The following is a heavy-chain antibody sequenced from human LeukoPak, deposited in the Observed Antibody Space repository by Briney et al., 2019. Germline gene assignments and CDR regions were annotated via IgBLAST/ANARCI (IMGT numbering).Heavy chain of an antibody. CDR2: IASNGGSE. CDR3: AKRGHYSINWYHYFDY. D-gene: IGHD6-13*01. V-gene: IGHV3-30*18. Sequence: GGSLRLSCAASGFTFTTYGLHWVRQAPGKGLEWVAAIASNGGSEYYADSVKGRFTISRDNSKNTLFLQMNSLRPDNTAVYYCAKRGHYSINWYHYFDYWGQGTLVTVSS. CDR1: GFTFTTYG. J-gene: IGHJ4*02.